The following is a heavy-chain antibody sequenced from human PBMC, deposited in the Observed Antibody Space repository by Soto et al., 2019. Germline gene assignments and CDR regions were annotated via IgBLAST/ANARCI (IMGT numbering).Heavy chain of an antibody. Sequence: VGSLRLSCAASGYTFGGYATSWVRQAPGKGLEWVSAIGPAEAHAPAYAHSVKGRFTISRDNSRNTLYLQMTKLRAEDTAVYYCAKDLIAYTGKADAFDLWGQGTMVTVSS. D-gene: IGHD1-20*01. CDR1: GYTFGGYA. V-gene: IGHV3-23*01. J-gene: IGHJ3*01. CDR2: IGPAEAHAP. CDR3: AKDLIAYTGKADAFDL.